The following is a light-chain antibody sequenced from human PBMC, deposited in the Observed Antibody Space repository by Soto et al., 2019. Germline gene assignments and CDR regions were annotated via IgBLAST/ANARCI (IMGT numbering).Light chain of an antibody. V-gene: IGLV2-14*01. Sequence: QSVLTQPASVSGSPGQSINIPCPGNNNDVGAYNYVSWYQQHPGKAPKLMIYDVNIRPSGVSNRFSGSKSGNTASLTISGLQAEDEADYYCTSWTTSTTMKFGGGTKVTVL. CDR2: DVN. J-gene: IGLJ2*01. CDR1: NNDVGAYNY. CDR3: TSWTTSTTMK.